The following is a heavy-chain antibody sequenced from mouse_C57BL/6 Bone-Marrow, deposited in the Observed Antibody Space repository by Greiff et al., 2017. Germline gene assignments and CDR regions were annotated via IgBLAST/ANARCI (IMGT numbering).Heavy chain of an antibody. CDR3: ARDWDYFDY. J-gene: IGHJ2*01. CDR1: GYAFSTYR. CDR2: FYPGDDDT. V-gene: IGHV1-80*01. D-gene: IGHD4-1*01. Sequence: VQLQQSGAELVKPGASVKISCKVSGYAFSTYRMNWVKQRLGKGLEWIGQFYPGDDDTNYNGKFKGKATLTADKSSSTAYMQLSSLTSEVSEFYFCARDWDYFDYWGQGTTLTVSS.